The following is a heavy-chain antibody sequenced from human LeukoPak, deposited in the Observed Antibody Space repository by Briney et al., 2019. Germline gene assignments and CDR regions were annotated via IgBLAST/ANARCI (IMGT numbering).Heavy chain of an antibody. CDR1: GFTFSDYF. V-gene: IGHV3-72*01. D-gene: IGHD6-19*01. CDR2: SRNKAKSYTT. Sequence: GGSLSLSCAVSGFTFSDYFLVWVRQAPGKGLKWVGRSRNKAKSYTTKYAASVKGRFTISRDDSKNSLNLQMNSLKTEDTAVYYCVRVGSVAGSDYLDYWGQGTLVTVSS. J-gene: IGHJ4*02. CDR3: VRVGSVAGSDYLDY.